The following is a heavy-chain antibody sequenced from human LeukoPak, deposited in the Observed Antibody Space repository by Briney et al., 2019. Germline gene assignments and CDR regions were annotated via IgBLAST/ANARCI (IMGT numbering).Heavy chain of an antibody. CDR3: ARVEGLTATVTD. V-gene: IGHV1-46*01. Sequence: ASVKVSCKASGYTFTSYYIHWVRQAPGQGLEWMGLIITSAGSTTYAQNFQGRVTLTRDTSTSTVYMEMSSLRSEDTAVYYCARVEGLTATVTDWGQGTLVTVSS. J-gene: IGHJ4*02. CDR1: GYTFTSYY. D-gene: IGHD5-18*01. CDR2: IITSAGST.